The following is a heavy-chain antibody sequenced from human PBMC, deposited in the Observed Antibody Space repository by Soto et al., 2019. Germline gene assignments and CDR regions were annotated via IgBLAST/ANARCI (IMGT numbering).Heavy chain of an antibody. CDR1: GGSISSYY. D-gene: IGHD4-17*01. Sequence: SETLSLTCTVSGGSISSYYWSWIRQPPGKGLEWIGYIYYSGSTNYNPSLKSRVTISVDTSKNQFSLKLRSVTAADTAVYYCARGYGDYVLDFWGQGTLVTVSS. CDR3: ARGYGDYVLDF. J-gene: IGHJ4*02. CDR2: IYYSGST. V-gene: IGHV4-59*08.